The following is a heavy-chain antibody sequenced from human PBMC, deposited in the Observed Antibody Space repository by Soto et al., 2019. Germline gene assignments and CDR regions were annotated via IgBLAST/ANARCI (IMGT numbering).Heavy chain of an antibody. D-gene: IGHD2-15*01. V-gene: IGHV3-23*01. Sequence: EVQLLESGGGLVQPGGSLRLSCAASGFTFSSYAMSWVSQAPGKGLEWVSAISGSGGSTYYADSVKGRFTISRDNSKNTLYLQMNSLRAEDTAVYYCAKAGGWTVATIGMVVAATPDSWGQGTLVTVSS. CDR1: GFTFSSYA. J-gene: IGHJ4*02. CDR3: AKAGGWTVATIGMVVAATPDS. CDR2: ISGSGGST.